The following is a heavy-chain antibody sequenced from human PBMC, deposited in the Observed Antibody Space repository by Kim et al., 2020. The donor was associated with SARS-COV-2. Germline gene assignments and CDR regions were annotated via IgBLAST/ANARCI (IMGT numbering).Heavy chain of an antibody. CDR3: AREGPTYCSSTSCYTQRAFDI. D-gene: IGHD2-2*02. CDR2: ISYDGSNK. J-gene: IGHJ3*02. CDR1: GFTFSSYA. V-gene: IGHV3-30-3*01. Sequence: GGSLRLSCAASGFTFSSYAMHWVRQAPGKGLEWVAVISYDGSNKYYADSVKGRFTISRDNSKNTLYLQMNSLRAEDTAVYYCAREGPTYCSSTSCYTQRAFDIRSQGTMVTVSS.